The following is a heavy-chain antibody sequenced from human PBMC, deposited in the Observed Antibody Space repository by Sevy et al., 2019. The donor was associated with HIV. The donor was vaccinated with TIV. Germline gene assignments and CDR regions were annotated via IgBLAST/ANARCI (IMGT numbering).Heavy chain of an antibody. Sequence: GGSLRLSCAASGFTFNNYGMHWVRQAPGKGLEWVAVISYDRINKYYSDSVKGRFTISRDNSKNTLGLQMNSLRPEDTAVYYCAKDAGANMGPGIIPGDGMDVWGQGTTVTVSS. J-gene: IGHJ6*02. CDR2: ISYDRINK. V-gene: IGHV3-30*18. D-gene: IGHD3-10*01. CDR1: GFTFNNYG. CDR3: AKDAGANMGPGIIPGDGMDV.